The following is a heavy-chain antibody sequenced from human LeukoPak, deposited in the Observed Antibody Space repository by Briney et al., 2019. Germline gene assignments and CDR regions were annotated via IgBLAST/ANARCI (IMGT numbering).Heavy chain of an antibody. CDR3: ARGSDPNYYYYMDV. CDR1: GGTFSSYA. CDR2: IIPIFGTA. J-gene: IGHJ6*03. V-gene: IGHV1-69*05. Sequence: GASVKVSCKASGGTFSSYAISWVRQAPAQGLEWMGGIIPIFGTANYAQKFQGRVTITTDESTSTAYMELSSLRSEDTAVYYCARGSDPNYYYYMDVWGKGTTVTVSS. D-gene: IGHD3-10*01.